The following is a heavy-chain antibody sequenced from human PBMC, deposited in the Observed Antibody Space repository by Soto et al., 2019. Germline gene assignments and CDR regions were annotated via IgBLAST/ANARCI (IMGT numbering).Heavy chain of an antibody. V-gene: IGHV4-30-4*01. D-gene: IGHD3-10*01. CDR2: IYYSGGT. CDR1: GGSISSGDYY. J-gene: IGHJ6*02. Sequence: SETLSLTCTVSGGSISSGDYYWSWIRQPPGKGLEWIGYIYYSGGTYYNPSLKSRVTISVDTSKNQFSLKLSSVTAADTAVYYCARDKFVFYGSGSYYYYGMDVWGQGTTVTVSS. CDR3: ARDKFVFYGSGSYYYYGMDV.